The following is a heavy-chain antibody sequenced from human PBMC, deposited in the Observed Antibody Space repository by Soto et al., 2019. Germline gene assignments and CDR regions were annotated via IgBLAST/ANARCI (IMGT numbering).Heavy chain of an antibody. Sequence: PLRLSYTASGFAFADYAMHWVRQGPGKGLEWVSGINWNSGNIDYADSVKGRFTISRDNAKNSVYLQMNSLRGEDTALYYCAKEMYCSRVRCDGGMDVWGNGSTVTVSS. V-gene: IGHV3-9*01. J-gene: IGHJ6*04. CDR1: GFAFADYA. CDR3: AKEMYCSRVRCDGGMDV. CDR2: INWNSGNI. D-gene: IGHD2-2*01.